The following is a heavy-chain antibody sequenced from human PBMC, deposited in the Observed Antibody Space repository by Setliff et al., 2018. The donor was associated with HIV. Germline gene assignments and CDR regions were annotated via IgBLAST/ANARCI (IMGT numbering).Heavy chain of an antibody. Sequence: PSETLSLTCTVSGGSISSSSYYWGWIRQPPGKGLEWIGSIYYSGSTYYSPSLNSRFTISVDTSKNQFSLKLSSVTAADTAVYYCARALRYNFWSGYYTGDYFDYWGQGTLVTVSS. CDR2: IYYSGST. V-gene: IGHV4-39*07. CDR1: GGSISSSSYY. J-gene: IGHJ4*02. D-gene: IGHD3-3*01. CDR3: ARALRYNFWSGYYTGDYFDY.